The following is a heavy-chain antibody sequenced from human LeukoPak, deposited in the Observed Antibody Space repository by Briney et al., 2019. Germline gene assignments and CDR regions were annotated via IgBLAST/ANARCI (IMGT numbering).Heavy chain of an antibody. CDR2: IYYSGST. V-gene: IGHV4-61*01. CDR3: ARDPSGYFNY. CDR1: GGSVSSGNYY. D-gene: IGHD3-22*01. Sequence: SETLSLTCSVSGGSVSSGNYYWSWIRQPPGKGLEWIGYIYYSGSTNYNPSLKSRVTISVNTSKNQFSLKLSSVTAADTAVYYCARDPSGYFNYWGQGTLATVSS. J-gene: IGHJ4*02.